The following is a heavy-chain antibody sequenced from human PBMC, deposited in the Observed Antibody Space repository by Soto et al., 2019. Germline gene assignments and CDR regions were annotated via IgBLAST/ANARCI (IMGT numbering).Heavy chain of an antibody. CDR3: ARDLITTFDDAFDI. CDR1: GGSIISYY. J-gene: IGHJ3*02. CDR2: IYTSGST. Sequence: NHSETLSLTCTVSGGSIISYYWSWIRQPAGKGLEWIGRIYTSGSTNYNPSLKSRVTMSVDTSKNQFSLKLSSVTAADTAVYYCARDLITTFDDAFDIWSQGTMVTVSS. V-gene: IGHV4-4*07. D-gene: IGHD3-3*01.